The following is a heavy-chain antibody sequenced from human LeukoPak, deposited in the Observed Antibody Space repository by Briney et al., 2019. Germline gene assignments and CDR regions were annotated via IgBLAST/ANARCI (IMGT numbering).Heavy chain of an antibody. CDR3: ARGLAWSPIVDAFDI. Sequence: GGSLRLSCATSGFPFSDYYMSWIRQAPGKGLEWVSSVSGSGGTIWYADSMKGRFTISRDNAKISLTLHMNSLRAEDTAVYYCARGLAWSPIVDAFDIWGQGTMVTVSS. V-gene: IGHV3-11*01. CDR1: GFPFSDYY. J-gene: IGHJ3*02. D-gene: IGHD1-26*01. CDR2: VSGSGGTI.